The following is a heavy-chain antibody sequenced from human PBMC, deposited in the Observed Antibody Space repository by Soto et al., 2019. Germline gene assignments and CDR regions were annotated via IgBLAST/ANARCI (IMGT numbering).Heavy chain of an antibody. D-gene: IGHD1-1*01. CDR3: AKDPGGTTGTFDY. CDR2: ISGSGGST. J-gene: IGHJ4*02. CDR1: GFTFSSYA. V-gene: IGHV3-23*01. Sequence: PGGSLRLSCAASGFTFSSYAMSWVRQAPGRGLEWVSAISGSGGSTYYADSVKGRFTISRDNSKNTLYLQMNSLRAEDTAVYYCAKDPGGTTGTFDYWGQGTLVTVSS.